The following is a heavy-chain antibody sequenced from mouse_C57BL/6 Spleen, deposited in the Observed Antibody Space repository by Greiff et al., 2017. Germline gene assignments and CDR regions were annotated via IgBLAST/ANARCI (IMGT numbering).Heavy chain of an antibody. Sequence: VQLQQPGAELVKPGASVKMSCKASGYTFTSYWITWVKQRPGQGLEWIGDIYPGSGSTNYNEKFKSKATLTVDTSSSTAYMQLSSLTSEDSAVYYCANYDGYYLFFAYWGQGTLVTVSA. CDR1: GYTFTSYW. V-gene: IGHV1-55*01. CDR2: IYPGSGST. CDR3: ANYDGYYLFFAY. J-gene: IGHJ3*01. D-gene: IGHD2-3*01.